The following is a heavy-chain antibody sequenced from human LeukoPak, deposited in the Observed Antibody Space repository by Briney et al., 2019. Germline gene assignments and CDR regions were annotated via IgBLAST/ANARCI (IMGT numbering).Heavy chain of an antibody. CDR1: GFTFSSYA. Sequence: PGGSLRLSCAASGFTFSSYAMHWVRQAPGKGLEWVAVISYDGSNKYYADSVKGRFTISRDNSKNTLYLQMNSLRAEDTAVYYCARELIAAADAFDIWGQGTMVTVSS. D-gene: IGHD6-13*01. CDR2: ISYDGSNK. V-gene: IGHV3-30*14. J-gene: IGHJ3*02. CDR3: ARELIAAADAFDI.